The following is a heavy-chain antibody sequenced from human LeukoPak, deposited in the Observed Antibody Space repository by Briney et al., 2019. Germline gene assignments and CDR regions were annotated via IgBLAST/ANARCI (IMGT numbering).Heavy chain of an antibody. V-gene: IGHV4-59*08. D-gene: IGHD4-11*01. CDR1: GGSISSYY. CDR3: ARQTHDYSNYRTDTGWFDP. J-gene: IGHJ5*02. Sequence: PSETLSLTCTVSGGSISSYYWSWIRQPPGKGLEWIGYIYYSGSTNYNPSLKSRVTISVDTSKNQFSLKLSSVTAADTAVYYCARQTHDYSNYRTDTGWFDPWGQGTLVTVSS. CDR2: IYYSGST.